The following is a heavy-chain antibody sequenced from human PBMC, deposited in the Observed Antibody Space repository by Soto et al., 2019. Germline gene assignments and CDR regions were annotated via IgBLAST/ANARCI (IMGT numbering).Heavy chain of an antibody. J-gene: IGHJ6*02. Sequence: PSETLSLTCTVSGGSISSGDYYWSWIRQPPGKGLEWIGYIYYSGSTYYNPPLKSRVTISVDTSKNQFSLKLSSVTAADTAVYYCARVGAGYCSSTSCYTSYYYGMDVWGQGTTVTVYS. CDR2: IYYSGST. V-gene: IGHV4-30-4*01. CDR3: ARVGAGYCSSTSCYTSYYYGMDV. CDR1: GGSISSGDYY. D-gene: IGHD2-2*02.